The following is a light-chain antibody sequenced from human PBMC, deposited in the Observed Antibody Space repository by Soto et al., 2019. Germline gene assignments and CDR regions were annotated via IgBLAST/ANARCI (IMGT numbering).Light chain of an antibody. CDR3: TAWDDRLNGPV. V-gene: IGLV1-44*01. CDR2: SNN. Sequence: QSVLTQPPSASGTPGQRVTISCSGSSSNIGSNTVNWYRHLPGTAPKLLIHSNNQRPSGVPDRFSGSKSGTSASLAISGLQSEYEADYYCTAWDDRLNGPVFGGGTKL. J-gene: IGLJ2*01. CDR1: SSNIGSNT.